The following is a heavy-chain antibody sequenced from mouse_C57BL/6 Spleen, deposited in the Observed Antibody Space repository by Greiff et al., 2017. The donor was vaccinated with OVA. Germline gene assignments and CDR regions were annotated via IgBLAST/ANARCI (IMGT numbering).Heavy chain of an antibody. CDR2: ISSGGSYT. V-gene: IGHV5-6*01. CDR1: GFTFSSYG. Sequence: EVMLVESGGDLVKPGGSLKLSCAASGFTFSSYGMSWVRQTPDKRLEWVATISSGGSYTYYPDSVKGRFTISRDNAKNTLYLQMSSLKSEDTAMYYCARHYGSSPYWYFDVWGTGTTVTVSS. D-gene: IGHD1-1*01. CDR3: ARHYGSSPYWYFDV. J-gene: IGHJ1*03.